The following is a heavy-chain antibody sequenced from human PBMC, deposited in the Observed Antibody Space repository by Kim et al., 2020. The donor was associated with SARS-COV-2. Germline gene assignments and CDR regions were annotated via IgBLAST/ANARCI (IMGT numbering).Heavy chain of an antibody. D-gene: IGHD2-21*01. V-gene: IGHV4-34*01. CDR1: GGSFSGYY. CDR2: INHSGST. Sequence: SETLSLTCAVYGGSFSGYYWSWIRQPPGKGLEWIGEINHSGSTNYNPSLKSRVTISVDTSKNQFSLKLSSVTAADTAVYYFARGMGVVIGYYYYGIDVWG. CDR3: ARGMGVVIGYYYYGIDV. J-gene: IGHJ6*01.